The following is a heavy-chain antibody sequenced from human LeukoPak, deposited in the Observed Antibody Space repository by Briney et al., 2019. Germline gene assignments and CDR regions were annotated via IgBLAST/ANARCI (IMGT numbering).Heavy chain of an antibody. V-gene: IGHV3-21*01. CDR3: ARGGIYSQGFDY. D-gene: IGHD6-13*01. J-gene: IGHJ4*02. CDR1: GFTFSGYS. Sequence: GGSLRLSCAASGFTFSGYSMNWVRQAPGKGLEWVSSISSSSDYIHYADSVKGRVTISRDNGKNSMYLQINSLRAEDTAVYYCARGGIYSQGFDYWGQGSLVTVSS. CDR2: ISSSSDYI.